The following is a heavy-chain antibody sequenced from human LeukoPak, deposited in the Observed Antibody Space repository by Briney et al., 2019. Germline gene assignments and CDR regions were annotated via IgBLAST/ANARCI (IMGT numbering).Heavy chain of an antibody. D-gene: IGHD6-19*01. CDR3: ARVPYSSGWYEYYFDY. V-gene: IGHV3-30-3*01. CDR2: ISYDGSNK. CDR1: GFTFSSYA. Sequence: PGGSLRLSCAASGFTFSSYAMHWVRQAPGKGLEWVAVISYDGSNKYYADSEKGRFTISRDNSKNTLYLQMNSLRAEDTAVYYCARVPYSSGWYEYYFDYWGQGTLVTVSS. J-gene: IGHJ4*02.